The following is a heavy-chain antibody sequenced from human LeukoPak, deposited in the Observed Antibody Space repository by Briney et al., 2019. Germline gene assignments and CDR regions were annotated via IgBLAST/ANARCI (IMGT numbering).Heavy chain of an antibody. D-gene: IGHD3-22*01. J-gene: IGHJ4*02. CDR2: IAPIFGTA. V-gene: IGHV1-69*13. Sequence: SVKVSCKASGGTFSSYAISWVRQAPGQSIEWVGGIAPIFGTANYAQKFQGRVTITADESTSTDYMEQSRLRFEHTAVYYCASLRLSYYYDSSGYKATDYWGQGTLVTVSS. CDR1: GGTFSSYA. CDR3: ASLRLSYYYDSSGYKATDY.